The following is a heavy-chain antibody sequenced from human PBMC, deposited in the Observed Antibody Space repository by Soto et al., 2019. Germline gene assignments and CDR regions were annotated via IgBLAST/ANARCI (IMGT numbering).Heavy chain of an antibody. Sequence: GGPLRLSCAASGFTFSSYSMNWVRQAPGKGLEWVSSISSSSSYIYYADSVKGRFTISRDNAKNSLYLQMNSLRAEDTAVYYCARGSGYYYSGMDVWGQGTTVTVSS. J-gene: IGHJ6*02. V-gene: IGHV3-21*01. CDR1: GFTFSSYS. CDR3: ARGSGYYYSGMDV. CDR2: ISSSSSYI.